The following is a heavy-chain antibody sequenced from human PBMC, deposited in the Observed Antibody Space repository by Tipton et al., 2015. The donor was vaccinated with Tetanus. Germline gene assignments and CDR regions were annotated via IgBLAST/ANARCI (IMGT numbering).Heavy chain of an antibody. V-gene: IGHV1-2*02. CDR3: ARSPTSAGKAGMGYNWFDP. J-gene: IGHJ5*02. CDR1: GYTFTGYY. Sequence: QVQLVQSGAEVKKPGASVKVSCKASGYTFTGYYMHWVRQAPGQGLEWMGWINPNSGGTNYAQKFQGRVTMTRDTSISTAYMELSRLRSDDTAVYYCARSPTSAGKAGMGYNWFDPWGQGTLVTVSS. CDR2: INPNSGGT. D-gene: IGHD6-13*01.